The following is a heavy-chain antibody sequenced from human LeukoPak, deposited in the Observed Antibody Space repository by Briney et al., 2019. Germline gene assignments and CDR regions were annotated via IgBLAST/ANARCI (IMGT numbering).Heavy chain of an antibody. CDR1: GYTFTSYD. CDR2: MNPNSGNT. Sequence: ASVKVSCKASGYTFTSYDINWVRQATGQGLEWMGWMNPNSGNTGYAQKFQGRVTITRNTSISTAYIELSSLRSEDTAVYYCARKGSSTSLFILPRSSWFDPWGPGTLVTVSS. J-gene: IGHJ5*02. CDR3: ARKGSSTSLFILPRSSWFDP. D-gene: IGHD2-2*01. V-gene: IGHV1-8*03.